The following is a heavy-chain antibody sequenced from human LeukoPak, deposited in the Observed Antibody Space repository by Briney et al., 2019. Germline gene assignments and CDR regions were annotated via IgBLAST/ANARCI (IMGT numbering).Heavy chain of an antibody. J-gene: IGHJ4*02. Sequence: GGSLRLSCVASGFTFSNYAIHWVRQAPGKGLEWVAVISYDGSPKYTDSVKGRFTISRDNSKSTLYLQMNILRAEDTAVYYCAGHLGAWRYFDYWGQGTLVTVSS. CDR2: ISYDGSPK. V-gene: IGHV3-30-3*01. D-gene: IGHD1-26*01. CDR3: AGHLGAWRYFDY. CDR1: GFTFSNYA.